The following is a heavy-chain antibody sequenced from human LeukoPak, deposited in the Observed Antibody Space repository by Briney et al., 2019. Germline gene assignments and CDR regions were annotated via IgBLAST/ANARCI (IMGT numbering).Heavy chain of an antibody. D-gene: IGHD2-15*01. CDR2: INHSGST. J-gene: IGHJ4*02. Sequence: KPSETLSLTCTVSGGSISSYYWSWLRQPPGKGLEWIGEINHSGSTNYNPSLKSRVTISVDTSKNQFSLKLSSVTAADTAVYYCARDRLYCSGGSCYSSPFDYWGQGTLVTVSS. CDR1: GGSISSYY. CDR3: ARDRLYCSGGSCYSSPFDY. V-gene: IGHV4-34*01.